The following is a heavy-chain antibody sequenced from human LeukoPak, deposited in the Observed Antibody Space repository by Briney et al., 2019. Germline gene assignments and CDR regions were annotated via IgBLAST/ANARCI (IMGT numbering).Heavy chain of an antibody. CDR1: GFTFSSYA. V-gene: IGHV3-23*01. CDR3: AKVRLFGVVIISFDY. Sequence: GGSLRLSCAASGFTFSSYAMSWVRQAPGKGLEWASAISGSGGSTYYADSVKGRFTISRDNSKNTLYLQMNSLRAEDTAVYYCAKVRLFGVVIISFDYWGQGTLVTVSS. CDR2: ISGSGGST. J-gene: IGHJ4*02. D-gene: IGHD3-3*01.